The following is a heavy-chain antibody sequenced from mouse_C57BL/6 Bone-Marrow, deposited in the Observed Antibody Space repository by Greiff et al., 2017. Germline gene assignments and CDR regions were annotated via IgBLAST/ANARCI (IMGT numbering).Heavy chain of an antibody. V-gene: IGHV1-69*01. J-gene: IGHJ3*01. CDR1: GYTFTSYW. CDR3: AREMDV. CDR2: IDPSDSYT. Sequence: QVQLQQPGAELVMPGASVKLSCKASGYTFTSYWMHWVKQSPGQGLEWIGEIDPSDSYTNYNQKFKGKSTLTVDKSSSTAYMQLSSLTSEDSAVYYCAREMDVWGQGTLVTVSA. D-gene: IGHD2-3*01.